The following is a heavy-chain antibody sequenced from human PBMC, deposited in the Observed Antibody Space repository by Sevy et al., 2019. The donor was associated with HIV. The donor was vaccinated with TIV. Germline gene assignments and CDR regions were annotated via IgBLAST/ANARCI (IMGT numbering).Heavy chain of an antibody. D-gene: IGHD2-15*01. V-gene: IGHV3-48*03. CDR1: GFTFSSYE. CDR3: AGYCSGGSSGYFRH. CDR2: ISSSGSTI. J-gene: IGHJ1*01. Sequence: GGSLRLSCAASGFTFSSYEMNWVRQAPGKGLEWVSYISSSGSTIYYADSVKGRFTISRDNAKNSLYLQMNSLRAEDTAVNYCAGYCSGGSSGYFRHWGRAPWSPSPQ.